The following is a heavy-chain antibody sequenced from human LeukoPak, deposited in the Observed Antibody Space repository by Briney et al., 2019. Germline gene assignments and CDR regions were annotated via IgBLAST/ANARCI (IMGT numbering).Heavy chain of an antibody. D-gene: IGHD3-16*02. J-gene: IGHJ6*03. CDR3: ARLSHDDFWGSYRYYYMDV. V-gene: IGHV3-48*03. Sequence: PGGSLRLSCAASGFTFSSYEMNWVRQAPGKGLEWALYISSSANTIYYADSVKGRFTISRDNAKNSLYLQMNSLRAEDTAVYYCARLSHDDFWGSYRYYYMDVWGKGTTVTISS. CDR1: GFTFSSYE. CDR2: ISSSANTI.